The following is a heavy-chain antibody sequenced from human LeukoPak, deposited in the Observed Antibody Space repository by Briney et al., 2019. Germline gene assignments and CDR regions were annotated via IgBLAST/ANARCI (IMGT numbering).Heavy chain of an antibody. V-gene: IGHV3-74*01. J-gene: IGHJ4*02. CDR3: ARVGGRLYYFDY. D-gene: IGHD2-15*01. CDR1: GFTFSSYA. CDR2: INSDGSST. Sequence: GGSLRLSCAASGFTFSSYAMHWVRQAPGKGLVWVSRINSDGSSTSYADSVKGRFTISRDNAKNTLYLQMNSLRAEDTAVYYCARVGGRLYYFDYWGQGTLVTVSS.